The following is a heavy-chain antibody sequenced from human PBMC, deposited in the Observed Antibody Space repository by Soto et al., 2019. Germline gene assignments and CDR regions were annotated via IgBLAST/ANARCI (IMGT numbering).Heavy chain of an antibody. CDR2: IYATGTT. J-gene: IGHJ5*02. Sequence: SETLSLTCTVSGASISGFYWSWIRKSAGKGLEWIGRIYATGTTDYNPSLKSRVMMSVDTSKKQFSLKLRTVTAADTAVYYCVRGGTKTLRDWFDPWGQGISVTVSS. CDR3: VRGGTKTLRDWFDP. CDR1: GASISGFY. D-gene: IGHD1-1*01. V-gene: IGHV4-4*07.